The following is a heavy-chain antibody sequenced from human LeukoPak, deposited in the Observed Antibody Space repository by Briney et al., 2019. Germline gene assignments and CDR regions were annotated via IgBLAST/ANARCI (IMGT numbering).Heavy chain of an antibody. CDR1: GYTFTSYY. J-gene: IGHJ5*02. CDR2: INPSGGST. V-gene: IGHV1-46*01. CDR3: ARGKFTYYDFWSGFEESNWFDP. D-gene: IGHD3-3*01. Sequence: ASVKVSCKASGYTFTSYYMHWVRQAPGQGLEWMGIINPSGGSTSYAQKFQGRVTMTRDTSTSTVYMELSSLRSEDTAVYYCARGKFTYYDFWSGFEESNWFDPWGQGTLVTVSS.